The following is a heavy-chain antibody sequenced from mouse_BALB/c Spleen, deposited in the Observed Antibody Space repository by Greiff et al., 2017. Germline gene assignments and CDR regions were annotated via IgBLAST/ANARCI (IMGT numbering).Heavy chain of an antibody. J-gene: IGHJ2*01. CDR2: ISYDGSN. CDR1: GYSITSGYY. V-gene: IGHV3-6*02. D-gene: IGHD4-1*01. CDR3: ASGTGSY. Sequence: EVKLVESGPGLVKPSQSLSLTCSVTGYSITSGYYWNWIRQFPGNKLEWMGYISYDGSNNYNPSLKNRISITRDTSKNQFFLKLNSVTTEDTATYYCASGTGSYWGQGTTLTVSS.